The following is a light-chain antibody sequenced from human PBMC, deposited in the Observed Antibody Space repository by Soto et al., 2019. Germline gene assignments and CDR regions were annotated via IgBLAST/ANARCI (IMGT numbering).Light chain of an antibody. CDR1: SSDVGGYNS. J-gene: IGLJ1*01. CDR3: SSSTTSSTYV. Sequence: QSVLTQPASVSGTPGQSITISCTGTSSDVGGYNSVSWYQHHPGKAPKLIIYNVNNRPSWVSNRFSGSKSGNTASLTISGLQAEDEADYYCSSSTTSSTYVFGTGTKLTVL. V-gene: IGLV2-14*03. CDR2: NVN.